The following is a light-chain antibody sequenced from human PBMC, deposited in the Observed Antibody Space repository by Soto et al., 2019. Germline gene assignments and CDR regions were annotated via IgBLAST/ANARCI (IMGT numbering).Light chain of an antibody. CDR1: QSINGW. CDR3: HQYHNFPRT. CDR2: KAS. Sequence: DIQLTRSPSTLSASVGDRVTITCRASQSINGWLAWYQQKPGQAPNLLIYKASTLESGVPSRFSGSGSGTEFTLTVSSLQPDDFATYYCHQYHNFPRTFGQGTKVEI. J-gene: IGKJ1*01. V-gene: IGKV1-5*03.